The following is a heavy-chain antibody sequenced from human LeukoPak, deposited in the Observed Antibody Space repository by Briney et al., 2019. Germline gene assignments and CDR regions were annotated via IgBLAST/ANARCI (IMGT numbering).Heavy chain of an antibody. V-gene: IGHV1-18*01. CDR2: ISAYNGNT. D-gene: IGHD4-17*01. J-gene: IGHJ4*02. CDR3: ATTNRFYGDYHY. Sequence: ASVKVSCKASGYTFTSYGISWVRQAPGQGREWMGWISAYNGNTNYAQKLQGRVTMTTDTSTSTAYMELRSLRSDDTAVYYCATTNRFYGDYHYWGQGTLVTVSS. CDR1: GYTFTSYG.